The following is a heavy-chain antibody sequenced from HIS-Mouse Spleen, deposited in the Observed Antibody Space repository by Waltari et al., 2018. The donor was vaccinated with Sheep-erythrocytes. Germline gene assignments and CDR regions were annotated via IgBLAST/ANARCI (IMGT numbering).Heavy chain of an antibody. CDR1: VFTFRSYD. V-gene: IGHV3-13*01. Sequence: EVQLVESGGGLVQPGGSLRLACAACVFTFRSYDMHWVRQATGKGLEWVSAIGTAGDTYYPGSVKGRFTISRENAKNSLYLQMNSLRAGDTAVYYCARANSGSYDDAFDIWGQGTMVTVSS. D-gene: IGHD1-26*01. J-gene: IGHJ3*02. CDR2: IGTAGDT. CDR3: ARANSGSYDDAFDI.